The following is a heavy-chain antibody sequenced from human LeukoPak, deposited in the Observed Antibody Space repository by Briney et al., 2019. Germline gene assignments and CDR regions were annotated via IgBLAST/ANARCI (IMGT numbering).Heavy chain of an antibody. J-gene: IGHJ4*02. CDR2: IYYSGST. D-gene: IGHD2-2*01. V-gene: IGHV4-59*12. Sequence: SETLSLTCTVSGGSISSYYWSWIRQPPGKGLEWIGYIYYSGSTNYNPSLKSRVTMSLDTSKKQFSLKLSSVTAADTAVYYCARDKGGYCSSTSCSYYFDYWGQGTLVTVSS. CDR3: ARDKGGYCSSTSCSYYFDY. CDR1: GGSISSYY.